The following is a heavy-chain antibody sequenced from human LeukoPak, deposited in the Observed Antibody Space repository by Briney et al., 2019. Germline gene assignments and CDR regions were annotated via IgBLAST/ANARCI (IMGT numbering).Heavy chain of an antibody. CDR2: IYYSGST. J-gene: IGHJ5*02. CDR1: GGSISSYY. Sequence: NPSETLPLTCTVSGGSISSYYWSWIRQPPGKGLEWIGYIYYSGSTNYNPSLKSRVTISVDTSKNQFSLKLSSVTAADTAVYYCARAIGGELDWFDPWGQGTLVTVSS. V-gene: IGHV4-59*01. CDR3: ARAIGGELDWFDP. D-gene: IGHD3-16*01.